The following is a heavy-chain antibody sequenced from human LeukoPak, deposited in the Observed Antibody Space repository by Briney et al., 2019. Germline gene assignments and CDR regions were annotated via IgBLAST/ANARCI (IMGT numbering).Heavy chain of an antibody. CDR3: ARTFDTSGYYYYYDN. D-gene: IGHD3-22*01. J-gene: IGHJ4*02. V-gene: IGHV4-59*01. CDR2: IHKNVGT. Sequence: SETLSLTCTVSGGSISSNYWSWIRKPPGKGLYCIGYIHKNVGTNYNPSLKSRVTISLDTSKNQFSLKLSSVTAADTAVYYCARTFDTSGYYYYYDNWGQGTLVTVSS. CDR1: GGSISSNY.